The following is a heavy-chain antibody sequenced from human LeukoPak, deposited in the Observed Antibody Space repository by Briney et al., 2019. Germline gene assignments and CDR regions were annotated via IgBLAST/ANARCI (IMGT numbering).Heavy chain of an antibody. CDR2: INPNSGGT. Sequence: ASVKVSCKASGYTFTGYYMHWVRQATGQGLEWMGRINPNSGGTNYAQKFQGRVTMTRDTSISTAYMELSRLRSDDTAVYYCARAHVLLWFGELSTAQNWFDPWGQGTLVTVSS. V-gene: IGHV1-2*06. D-gene: IGHD3-10*01. CDR3: ARAHVLLWFGELSTAQNWFDP. CDR1: GYTFTGYY. J-gene: IGHJ5*02.